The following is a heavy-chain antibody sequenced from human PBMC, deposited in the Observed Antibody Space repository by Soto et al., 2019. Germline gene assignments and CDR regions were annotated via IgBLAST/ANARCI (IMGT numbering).Heavy chain of an antibody. D-gene: IGHD3-16*01. CDR1: GYTFTSYY. CDR3: ARETIPAGSTLGGSYFDY. V-gene: IGHV1-46*01. J-gene: IGHJ4*02. CDR2: INPSGGST. Sequence: ASVKVSCKASGYTFTSYYMHWVRQAPGQGLEWMGIINPSGGSTSYAQRFQGRVTMTRDTSTSTVYMELSSLRSEDTAVYYCARETIPAGSTLGGSYFDYWGQGTLVTVS.